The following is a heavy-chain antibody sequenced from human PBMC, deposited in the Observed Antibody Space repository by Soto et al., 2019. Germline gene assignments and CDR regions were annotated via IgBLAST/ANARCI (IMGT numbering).Heavy chain of an antibody. CDR2: IIPIFGTA. CDR1: GGTFSSYA. CDR3: ARDLRDIVLVPAAMRYYGTEV. V-gene: IGHV1-69*13. J-gene: IGHJ6*02. Sequence: SVKVSCKASGGTFSSYAISWVRQAPGQGLEWMGGIIPIFGTANYAQKFQGRVTITADESTSTAYMELSSLRSEDTAVYYCARDLRDIVLVPAAMRYYGTEVWGQGTTVTVSS. D-gene: IGHD2-2*01.